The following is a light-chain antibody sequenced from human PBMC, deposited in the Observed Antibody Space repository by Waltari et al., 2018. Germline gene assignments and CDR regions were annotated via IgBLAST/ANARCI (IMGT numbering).Light chain of an antibody. V-gene: IGKV1-5*03. CDR3: QQYNSYSLLS. CDR2: KAS. CDR1: QSISKW. J-gene: IGKJ4*01. Sequence: DIQMTQSPSTLSASVGDRVIFSCRASQSISKWLAWYQQKPGKAPKLLIDKASTLESGVPARFSGSGSGTEFTLTISSLQPEDFATYYCQQYNSYSLLSFGGGTKVEIK.